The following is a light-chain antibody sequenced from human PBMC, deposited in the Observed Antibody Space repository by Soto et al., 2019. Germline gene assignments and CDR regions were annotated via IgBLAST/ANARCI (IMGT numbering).Light chain of an antibody. V-gene: IGKV3D-15*01. J-gene: IGKJ3*01. CDR1: QNVRSN. CDR2: GAS. CDR3: QQYNNWPPVFT. Sequence: EIMMTQSPATLSVSLGERATLFCRASQNVRSNLAWYQQKPGQAPRLLIHGASSRATGIPDRFSGSGFGTEFTITINILQSEDFAVYYCQQYNNWPPVFTFGPGTKVEI.